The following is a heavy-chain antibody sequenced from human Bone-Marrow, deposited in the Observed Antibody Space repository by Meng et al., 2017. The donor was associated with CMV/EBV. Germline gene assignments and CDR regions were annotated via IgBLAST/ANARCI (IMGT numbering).Heavy chain of an antibody. D-gene: IGHD3/OR15-3a*01. CDR1: GFIFNNYW. J-gene: IGHJ6*02. V-gene: IGHV3-7*03. CDR3: ARDRDFWTPYYRYCGADV. CDR2: IKQDGSEK. Sequence: GGSLRLSCATSGFIFNNYWMSWVRQAPGKGLEWVANIKQDGSEKHYVDSVKGRFTISRDNAKNSLYLQMNSLRPEDTALYYCARDRDFWTPYYRYCGADVWGQGTAVTVSS.